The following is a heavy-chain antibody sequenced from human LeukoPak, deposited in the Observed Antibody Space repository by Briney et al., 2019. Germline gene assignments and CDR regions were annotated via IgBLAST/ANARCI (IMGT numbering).Heavy chain of an antibody. D-gene: IGHD5-18*01. Sequence: GRSLRLSCAASGFAFSSYALSWVRQAPRKGLEWDSAISGSGGSTYYADSVKGRFTISRDNSKNTLYLQMNSLRAEDTAVYYCAKEKQLWLSVRYYFDYWGQGTLVTVSS. CDR3: AKEKQLWLSVRYYFDY. J-gene: IGHJ4*02. CDR2: ISGSGGST. V-gene: IGHV3-23*01. CDR1: GFAFSSYA.